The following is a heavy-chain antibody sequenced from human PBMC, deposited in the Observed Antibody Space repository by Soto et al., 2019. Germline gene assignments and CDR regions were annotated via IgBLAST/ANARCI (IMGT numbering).Heavy chain of an antibody. J-gene: IGHJ4*02. CDR2: ISGSGGST. CDR1: GFTFSSYA. CDR3: AKRGQRSSGRRSLDY. D-gene: IGHD6-19*01. V-gene: IGHV3-23*01. Sequence: EVQLLESGGGLVQPGGSLRLSCAASGFTFSSYAMSWVRQAPGKGLEWVSAISGSGGSTYYADSVKGRFTISRDNSKNTLYLQMNSLRPEDTAVYYCAKRGQRSSGRRSLDYWGQGTLVTVSS.